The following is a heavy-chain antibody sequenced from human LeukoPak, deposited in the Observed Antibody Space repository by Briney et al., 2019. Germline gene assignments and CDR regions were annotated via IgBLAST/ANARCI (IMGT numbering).Heavy chain of an antibody. CDR2: ISAYNGNT. Sequence: ASVKVSCKASGYTFTSYTINWVRQAPGQGLEWMGWISAYNGNTNYAQNLQGRVTLTTDTSTSTAYMELRSLRSDDTAVYYCARQGYGVTSQGAADYWGQGTLVTVSS. J-gene: IGHJ4*02. CDR3: ARQGYGVTSQGAADY. D-gene: IGHD4-23*01. CDR1: GYTFTSYT. V-gene: IGHV1-18*01.